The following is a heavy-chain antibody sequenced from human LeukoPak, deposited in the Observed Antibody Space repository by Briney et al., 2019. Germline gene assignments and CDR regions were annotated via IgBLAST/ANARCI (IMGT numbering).Heavy chain of an antibody. J-gene: IGHJ4*02. CDR3: AKAPKFSRSDFNCYPFDF. CDR2: ISGSGSST. D-gene: IGHD2-15*01. V-gene: IGHV3-23*01. CDR1: GFTFSSCA. Sequence: GGSLRLSCAASGFTFSSCAMSWVRQAPGKGLEWVATISGSGSSTYHADSVKGRHTISRDNYKNTLDLQMNSLRAEDTAVYYCAKAPKFSRSDFNCYPFDFSGQGTLVTVSS.